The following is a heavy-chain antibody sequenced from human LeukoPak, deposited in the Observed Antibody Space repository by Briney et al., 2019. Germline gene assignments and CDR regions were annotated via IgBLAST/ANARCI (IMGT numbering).Heavy chain of an antibody. Sequence: GGSLRLSCAASGFTFNNYAMAWVRQAPGKALELVSTVSGPGDPTYYADSVKGRFTIFRDNFRNTLSLQMNNLRADDTAVYYCVKDFVARNGVHDPFDIWGQGAMVTVSS. D-gene: IGHD6-19*01. CDR2: VSGPGDPT. J-gene: IGHJ3*02. V-gene: IGHV3-23*01. CDR3: VKDFVARNGVHDPFDI. CDR1: GFTFNNYA.